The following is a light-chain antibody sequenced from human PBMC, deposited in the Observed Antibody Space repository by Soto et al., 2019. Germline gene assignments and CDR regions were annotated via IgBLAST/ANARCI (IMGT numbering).Light chain of an antibody. V-gene: IGKV2-40*01. J-gene: IGKJ4*01. CDR2: TVS. Sequence: DIVMTQTPLSLTVTPGEPASSSCRSSQSLLDSDDGNTYLDWYLQKPGQSPQLLIYTVSYRASGVPDRFSCSGSGTDFTLKISRVEAEDVGVYYCMQRIEFPLTFGGGTKVEIK. CDR1: QSLLDSDDGNTY. CDR3: MQRIEFPLT.